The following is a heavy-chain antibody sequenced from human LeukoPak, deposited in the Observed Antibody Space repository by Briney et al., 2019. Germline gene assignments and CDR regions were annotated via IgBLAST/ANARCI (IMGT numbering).Heavy chain of an antibody. D-gene: IGHD2-15*01. CDR2: INAGIGNT. Sequence: ASDNVSCKASGYPFTSYAMLWVRQAPGRRLEWMGWINAGIGNTKYSQKFHGRVTITRDTTASTAYMELSSLRSEDTAVYYCATDVVVAAKGRNYFDYWGQGTLVTVSS. J-gene: IGHJ4*02. CDR1: GYPFTSYA. V-gene: IGHV1-3*01. CDR3: ATDVVVAAKGRNYFDY.